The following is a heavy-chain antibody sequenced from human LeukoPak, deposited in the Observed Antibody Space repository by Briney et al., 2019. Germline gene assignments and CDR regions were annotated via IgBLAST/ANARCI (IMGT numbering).Heavy chain of an antibody. CDR1: GFTFSNYA. CDR3: ARGTLEHCSGASCYPLDS. D-gene: IGHD2-15*01. V-gene: IGHV3-23*01. CDR2: VTGSGGDT. J-gene: IGHJ5*01. Sequence: GGSLTLSCAASGFTFSNYAMSWVRQTPGKGLECVSVVTGSGGDTYYTGSVNGRFTISRNNSKNTLYLQMNSLRAEDTAVYYCARGTLEHCSGASCYPLDSWGQGTLVTVSS.